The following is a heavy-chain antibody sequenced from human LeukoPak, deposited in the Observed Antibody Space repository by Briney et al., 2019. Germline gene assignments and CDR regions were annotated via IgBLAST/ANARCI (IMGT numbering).Heavy chain of an antibody. CDR3: ANREPAGD. J-gene: IGHJ4*02. V-gene: IGHV3-21*01. CDR1: GFTFSSYT. D-gene: IGHD1-1*01. Sequence: KLGGSLRLSCAVSGFTFSSYTMIWVRQAPGKGLEWVSAIDSSGNIYYADSVKGRFTISRDDAKSSLYLQMNSLRAEDTAMYYCANREPAGDWGQGTLVTVSS. CDR2: IDSSGNI.